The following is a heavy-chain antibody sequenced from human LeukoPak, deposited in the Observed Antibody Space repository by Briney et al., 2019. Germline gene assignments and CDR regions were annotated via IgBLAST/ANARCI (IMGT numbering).Heavy chain of an antibody. Sequence: APVKVSCKASGYTFTSYYMHWVRQAPGQGLEWMGIINPSGGSISYAQKFQGRVTMTRDMSTSTVYMELSSLRSEDTAVYYCARLGKLRITIFGVVTEDAFDIWGQGTMVTVSS. CDR3: ARLGKLRITIFGVVTEDAFDI. V-gene: IGHV1-46*01. D-gene: IGHD3-3*01. CDR2: INPSGGSI. CDR1: GYTFTSYY. J-gene: IGHJ3*02.